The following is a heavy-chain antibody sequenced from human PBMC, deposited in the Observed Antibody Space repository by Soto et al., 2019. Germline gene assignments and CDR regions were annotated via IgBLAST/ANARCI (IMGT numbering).Heavy chain of an antibody. J-gene: IGHJ5*02. D-gene: IGHD6-19*01. CDR3: AREAGPDRWFDP. V-gene: IGHV4-4*07. Sequence: PSLTCTVSGASISSYFWTWIRQPAGKGLDWIGRISTSGTTNYNPSLKSRVTMSVDTSKNHFSLNLSSVTAADTAVYYCAREAGPDRWFDPWGQGTLVTVSS. CDR2: ISTSGTT. CDR1: GASISSYF.